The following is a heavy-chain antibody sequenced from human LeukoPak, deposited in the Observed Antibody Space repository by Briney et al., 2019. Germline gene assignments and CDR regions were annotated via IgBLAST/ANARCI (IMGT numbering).Heavy chain of an antibody. V-gene: IGHV4-59*08. D-gene: IGHD3-10*01. CDR2: IYYSGTT. Sequence: SETLSLTCTVSGGSISNFYWSWIRQPPGKGLEWIAYIYYSGTTNYNPSLKSRVTMSLDTSENQLSLKLSSVTAADTAMYYCASRRGPSIVGSGRQTYYYYYGMDVWGQGTTVTVSS. CDR1: GGSISNFY. CDR3: ASRRGPSIVGSGRQTYYYYYGMDV. J-gene: IGHJ6*02.